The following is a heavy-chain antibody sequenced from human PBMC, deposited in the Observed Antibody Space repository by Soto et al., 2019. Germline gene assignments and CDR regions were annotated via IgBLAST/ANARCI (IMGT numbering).Heavy chain of an antibody. V-gene: IGHV1-69*13. D-gene: IGHD1-7*01. J-gene: IGHJ3*02. Sequence: SVKVSCKASGGTFSSYAISWVRQAPGQGLEWMGGIIPIFGTANYAQKFQGRVTITADESTSTAYMELSSLRSEDTAVYYCAGVPLTGTTSSAFDIWGQGTMVTVSS. CDR2: IIPIFGTA. CDR3: AGVPLTGTTSSAFDI. CDR1: GGTFSSYA.